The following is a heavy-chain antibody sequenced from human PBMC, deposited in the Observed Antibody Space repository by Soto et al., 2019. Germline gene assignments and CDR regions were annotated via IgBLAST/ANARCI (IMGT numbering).Heavy chain of an antibody. Sequence: PGEPLKISCKGSGNTFTTYWIAWVRQMPGKGLEWVGIIHPGDSETRYSPSFQGQVTISDDKSTSTAYLQWSSLKASDTAIYYCATGALYDSSGYPYWGQGTQVTVSS. J-gene: IGHJ4*02. CDR3: ATGALYDSSGYPY. CDR1: GNTFTTYW. CDR2: IHPGDSET. D-gene: IGHD3-22*01. V-gene: IGHV5-51*01.